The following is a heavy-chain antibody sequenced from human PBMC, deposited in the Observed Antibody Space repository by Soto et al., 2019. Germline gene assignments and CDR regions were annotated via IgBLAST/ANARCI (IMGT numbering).Heavy chain of an antibody. CDR2: MNPKSANT. J-gene: IGHJ4*01. CDR1: RYTFISYD. Sequence: ASVKVSCKASRYTFISYDINWVRQATGQGLEWMGWMNPKSANTGYAQNFQGRVTMTRNTSISTAYMELSSLRSEDTAVYYCARSPSWETTVTPYYFDYWGHGTLVTVCS. D-gene: IGHD4-4*01. V-gene: IGHV1-8*01. CDR3: ARSPSWETTVTPYYFDY.